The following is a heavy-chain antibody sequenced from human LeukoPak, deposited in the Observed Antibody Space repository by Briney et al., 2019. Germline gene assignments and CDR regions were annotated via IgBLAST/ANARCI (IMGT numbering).Heavy chain of an antibody. CDR3: ASDHYYGSGILDY. CDR1: GGSISSSSYY. Sequence: SETLSLTCTVSGGSISSSSYYWGWIRQPPGKGLEWIGSIYYSGRTYYNPSLKSRVTISVDTSKNQFSLKLSSVTAADTAVYYCASDHYYGSGILDYWGQGTLVTVSS. V-gene: IGHV4-39*01. CDR2: IYYSGRT. D-gene: IGHD3-10*01. J-gene: IGHJ4*02.